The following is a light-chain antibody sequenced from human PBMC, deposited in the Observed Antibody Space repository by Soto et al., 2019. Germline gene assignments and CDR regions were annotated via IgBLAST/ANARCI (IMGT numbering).Light chain of an antibody. CDR3: QQYGSSPLT. Sequence: EIVLTQSPGTLSVSPGERATLSCRASQSVGRNYLAWYQQKAGQTPRLLIYGASSRATGIPDRFSGSGSGTDFTLTISRLEPEDVAVYYCQQYGSSPLTFGGGTKVEIK. CDR2: GAS. J-gene: IGKJ4*01. CDR1: QSVGRNY. V-gene: IGKV3-20*01.